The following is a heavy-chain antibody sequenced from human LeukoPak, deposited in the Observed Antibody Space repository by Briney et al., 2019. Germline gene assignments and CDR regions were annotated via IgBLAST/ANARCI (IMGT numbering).Heavy chain of an antibody. Sequence: PSETLSLTCTVSGDSISTYYWSWIRQPPGKGLEWIGYVYYRVTSDYNPSLKSRVTMSVDMSTRQISLKLSSVTAADTAVYYCARAVGGDGSGSLWGPGTLVTVSS. D-gene: IGHD3-10*01. J-gene: IGHJ4*02. CDR2: VYYRVTS. V-gene: IGHV4-59*01. CDR1: GDSISTYY. CDR3: ARAVGGDGSGSL.